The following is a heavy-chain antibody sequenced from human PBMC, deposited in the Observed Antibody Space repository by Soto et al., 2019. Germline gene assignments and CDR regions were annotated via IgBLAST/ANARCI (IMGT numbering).Heavy chain of an antibody. CDR1: GGSFSGYY. CDR2: INHSGST. J-gene: IGHJ5*02. CDR3: ARDYPGDYGGNWFDP. V-gene: IGHV4-34*01. Sequence: SETLSLTCAVYGGSFSGYYWSWIRQPPGKGLEWIGEINHSGSTNHNPSLKSPVTISVDTSKNQFSLQLSSVTAADTAAYYCARDYPGDYGGNWFDPWGQGTLVTVSS. D-gene: IGHD4-17*01.